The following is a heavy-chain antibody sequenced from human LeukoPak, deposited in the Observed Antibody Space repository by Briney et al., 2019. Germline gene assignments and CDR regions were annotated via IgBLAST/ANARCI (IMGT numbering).Heavy chain of an antibody. D-gene: IGHD5-18*01. J-gene: IGHJ4*02. CDR2: ISGSGGST. CDR3: AKVGRGYSYGGVDY. Sequence: PGGSLRLSCAASGFTFSSYAMSWVRQAPGKGLEWVSAISGSGGSTYYADSVKGRFTISRDNSKNTLYLQMNSLRAEDTAVYYCAKVGRGYSYGGVDYWGQGTLVTVSS. V-gene: IGHV3-23*01. CDR1: GFTFSSYA.